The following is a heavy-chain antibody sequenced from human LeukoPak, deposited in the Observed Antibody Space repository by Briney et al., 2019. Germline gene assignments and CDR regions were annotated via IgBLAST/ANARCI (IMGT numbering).Heavy chain of an antibody. Sequence: GRSLRLSCAVSGFTFSSYGMHWVRQAPGKGLEWVAVISYDGSNRYYADSVKGRFTISRDNAKNSLYLQMNSLRAEDTAVYYCAELGITMIGGVWGKGTTVTISS. CDR2: ISYDGSNR. J-gene: IGHJ6*04. CDR1: GFTFSSYG. CDR3: AELGITMIGGV. D-gene: IGHD3-10*02. V-gene: IGHV3-30*18.